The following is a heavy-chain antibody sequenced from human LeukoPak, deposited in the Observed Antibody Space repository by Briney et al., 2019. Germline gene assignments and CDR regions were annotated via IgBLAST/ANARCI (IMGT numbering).Heavy chain of an antibody. Sequence: SETLSLTCTVSGGSISIYYWSWIQQPPRKGLEWIGYIYYSGSTNYNPSLKSRVTISVDTSKNQFSLKLSSVTAADTAVYYCARAGTTGTVYYMDVWGKGTTVTVSS. J-gene: IGHJ6*03. CDR3: ARAGTTGTVYYMDV. CDR1: GGSISIYY. D-gene: IGHD1-1*01. V-gene: IGHV4-59*01. CDR2: IYYSGST.